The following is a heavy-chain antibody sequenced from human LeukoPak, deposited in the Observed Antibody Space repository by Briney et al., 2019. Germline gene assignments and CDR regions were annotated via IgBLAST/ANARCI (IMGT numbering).Heavy chain of an antibody. Sequence: GGSLRLSCAASGFTFSSYGMHWVRQAPGKGLEWVAVIWYDGSNKYYADSVKGRFTISRDNSKNTLYLQMNSLRAEDTAVYYCAREFKGNYYGSGKLGYWGQGTLVTVSS. CDR3: AREFKGNYYGSGKLGY. CDR1: GFTFSSYG. D-gene: IGHD3-10*01. CDR2: IWYDGSNK. J-gene: IGHJ4*02. V-gene: IGHV3-33*01.